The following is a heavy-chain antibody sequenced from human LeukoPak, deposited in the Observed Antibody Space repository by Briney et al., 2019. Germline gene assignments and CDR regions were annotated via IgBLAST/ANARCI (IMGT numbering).Heavy chain of an antibody. CDR3: AKASTPYDSSGYYFRY. Sequence: GGSLRLSCAASGFTFSSYGMHWVRQAPGKGLEWVAFIRYDGSNKYYADSVKGRFTISRDNSKNTLYLQMNSLRAEDTAVYYCAKASTPYDSSGYYFRYWGQGALVTVSS. CDR1: GFTFSSYG. CDR2: IRYDGSNK. J-gene: IGHJ4*02. V-gene: IGHV3-30*02. D-gene: IGHD3-22*01.